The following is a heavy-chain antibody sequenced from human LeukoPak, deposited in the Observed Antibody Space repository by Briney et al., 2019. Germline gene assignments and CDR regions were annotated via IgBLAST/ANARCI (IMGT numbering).Heavy chain of an antibody. J-gene: IGHJ4*02. V-gene: IGHV4-59*01. CDR1: GGSISSYY. CDR3: ARGWGFFDF. Sequence: SETLSLTCTVPGGSISSYYWSWIRPPPGEGLEWIGYIYYSGSTNYNPSLKSRVTIPVDTSKNQFSLQLSSVTAADTAVFYCARGWGFFDFWGQGTLVTVSS. CDR2: IYYSGST. D-gene: IGHD3-16*01.